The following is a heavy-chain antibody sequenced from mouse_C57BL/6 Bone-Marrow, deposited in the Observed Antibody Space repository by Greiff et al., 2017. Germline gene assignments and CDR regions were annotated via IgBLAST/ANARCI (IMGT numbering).Heavy chain of an antibody. D-gene: IGHD2-4*01. J-gene: IGHJ4*01. V-gene: IGHV5-6*02. Sequence: EVKLVESGGDLVKPGGSLKLSCAASGFTFSSYGMSWVRQTPDKRLEWVATISSGGSYTYYPYSVKGRFTISSDNAKNTLYLQMSSLKSEDTAMYYCARRAYYDYDEAMDYWGQGTSVTVSS. CDR2: ISSGGSYT. CDR1: GFTFSSYG. CDR3: ARRAYYDYDEAMDY.